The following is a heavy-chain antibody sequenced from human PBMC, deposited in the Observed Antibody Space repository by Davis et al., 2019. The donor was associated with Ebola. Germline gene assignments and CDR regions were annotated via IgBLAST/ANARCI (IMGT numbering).Heavy chain of an antibody. Sequence: GESLKISCAASGFTFSSYWMSWVRQAPGKGLEWVSSITGGGGSTHHADSVKGRFTISRDSWKNTLYLQMNSLKTEDTAVYYCHAGFDYWGQGTLVTVSS. V-gene: IGHV3-23*01. J-gene: IGHJ4*02. D-gene: IGHD1-14*01. CDR3: HAGFDY. CDR2: ITGGGGST. CDR1: GFTFSSYW.